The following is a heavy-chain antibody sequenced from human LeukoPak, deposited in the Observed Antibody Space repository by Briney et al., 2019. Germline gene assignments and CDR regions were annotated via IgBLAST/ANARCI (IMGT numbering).Heavy chain of an antibody. CDR1: GSTFTSNG. J-gene: IGHJ4*02. V-gene: IGHV1-18*01. Sequence: ASVKLSCKASGSTFTSNGISWDRQPPGQGLEWMGWISAYNSNTNYAQELQGRVTMSTDTSTSTDYMELRSLRSDDTAVYYCARDFYDSSGPLTVNRGDYWGQGTLVTVSS. CDR2: ISAYNSNT. D-gene: IGHD3-22*01. CDR3: ARDFYDSSGPLTVNRGDY.